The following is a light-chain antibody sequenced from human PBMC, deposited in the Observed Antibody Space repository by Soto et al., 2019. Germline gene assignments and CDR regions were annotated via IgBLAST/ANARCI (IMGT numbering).Light chain of an antibody. CDR3: SSFSSTSTIV. CDR2: EVS. V-gene: IGLV2-14*01. Sequence: QAVLTQPASVSGSPGQSITISCIGSNSDVGGYNYVSWYQHHPGRVPKPMIFEVSDRPSGVSSRFSGSKSGNTAYLTISGLQAEDEADYYCSSFSSTSTIVFGGGTKLTVL. J-gene: IGLJ2*01. CDR1: NSDVGGYNY.